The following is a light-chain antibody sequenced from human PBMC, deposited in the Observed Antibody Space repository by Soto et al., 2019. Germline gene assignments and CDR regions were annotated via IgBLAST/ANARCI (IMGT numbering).Light chain of an antibody. CDR3: CSYAGSSTWV. CDR2: NVS. Sequence: QSALTQPRSVSGSPGQSVTLSCTGTSSDVGGYNYVSWYQQHPGKAPKLMIYNVSKRPSWVPDRFSGSKSGNTASLPLSGLQAEDEADYYCCSYAGSSTWVFGGGTKLAVL. J-gene: IGLJ3*02. CDR1: SSDVGGYNY. V-gene: IGLV2-11*01.